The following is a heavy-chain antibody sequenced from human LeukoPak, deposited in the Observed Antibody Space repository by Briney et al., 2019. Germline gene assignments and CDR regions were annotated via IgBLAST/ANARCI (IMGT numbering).Heavy chain of an antibody. J-gene: IGHJ4*02. CDR2: IIPIFGTA. D-gene: IGHD5-24*01. CDR3: ADSGDYNYDVFDY. CDR1: GGTFSSYA. Sequence: ASVKVSCKASGGTFSSYAISWVRQAPGQGLEWMGGIIPIFGTANYAQKFQGRVTITADKSTSTAYMELSSLRSEDTAVYYCADSGDYNYDVFDYWGQGTLVTVSS. V-gene: IGHV1-69*06.